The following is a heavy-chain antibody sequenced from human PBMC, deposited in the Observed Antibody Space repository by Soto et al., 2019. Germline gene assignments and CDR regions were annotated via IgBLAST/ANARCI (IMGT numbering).Heavy chain of an antibody. CDR3: ARKSTVTYYYYYMDV. CDR1: GGSVSSSSYY. V-gene: IGHV4-39*01. CDR2: VYYSGST. D-gene: IGHD4-17*01. Sequence: SETLSLTCTVSGGSVSSSSYYWGWVRQPPGKGLEWIGSVYYSGSTYYNPSLKSRVTISVDTSKNQFSLKLSSVTAADTAVYYCARKSTVTYYYYYMDVWGKGTTVTVSS. J-gene: IGHJ6*03.